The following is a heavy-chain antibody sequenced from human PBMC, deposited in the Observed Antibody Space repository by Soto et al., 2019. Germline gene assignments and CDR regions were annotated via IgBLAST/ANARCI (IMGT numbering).Heavy chain of an antibody. V-gene: IGHV6-1*01. CDR1: GDSVSSNSAA. CDR3: VSLYISRWDQSYYYYYGMDV. Sequence: TLSLTCVISGDSVSSNSAAWNWIRQSPSRGLEWLGRTYYRSKWYNDYAVSVKSRITINPDTSKNQFSLQLNSVTPEDTAVYYCVSLYISRWDQSYYYYYGMDVLDQGTTVTVSS. J-gene: IGHJ6*02. D-gene: IGHD6-13*01. CDR2: TYYRSKWYN.